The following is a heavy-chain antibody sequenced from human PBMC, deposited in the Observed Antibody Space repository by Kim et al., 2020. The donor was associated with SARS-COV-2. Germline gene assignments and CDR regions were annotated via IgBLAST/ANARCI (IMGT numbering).Heavy chain of an antibody. Sequence: SQTLSLTCAISGDSVSSNSAAWNWIRQSPSRGLEWLGRTYYRSKWYNDYAVSVKSRITINPDTSKNQFSLQLNSVTPEDTAVYYCARGPGIAAAGFSGGGYYFDYWGQGTLVTVSS. D-gene: IGHD6-13*01. CDR1: GDSVSSNSAA. J-gene: IGHJ4*02. CDR2: TYYRSKWYN. CDR3: ARGPGIAAAGFSGGGYYFDY. V-gene: IGHV6-1*01.